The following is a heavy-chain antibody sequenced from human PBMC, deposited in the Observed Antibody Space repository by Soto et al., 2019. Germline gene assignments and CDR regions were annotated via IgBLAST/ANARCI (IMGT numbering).Heavy chain of an antibody. V-gene: IGHV3-21*01. D-gene: IGHD4-4*01. CDR3: ARGSNYAPPKNGLYYYYYYMDV. J-gene: IGHJ6*03. CDR1: GFTFSSYS. Sequence: GGSLRLSCAASGFTFSSYSMNWVRQAPGKGLEWVSSISSSSSYIYYADSVKGRFTISRDNAKNSLYLQMNSLRAEDTAVYYCARGSNYAPPKNGLYYYYYYMDVWGKGTTVTVSS. CDR2: ISSSSSYI.